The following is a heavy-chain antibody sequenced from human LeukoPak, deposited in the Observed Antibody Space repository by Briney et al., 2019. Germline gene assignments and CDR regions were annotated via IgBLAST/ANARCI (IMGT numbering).Heavy chain of an antibody. CDR2: MNSNSGDT. CDR3: ARVERGYRYGFEYFQK. V-gene: IGHV1-8*03. J-gene: IGHJ1*01. D-gene: IGHD5-18*01. Sequence: ASVKVSCKASGYTFTSYDINWVRQATGQGLEWMGWMNSNSGDTGYAQKFQARVTFTRITSISTAYMGLRSLRSEDTAVYYCARVERGYRYGFEYFQKWGQGTLVTVSS. CDR1: GYTFTSYD.